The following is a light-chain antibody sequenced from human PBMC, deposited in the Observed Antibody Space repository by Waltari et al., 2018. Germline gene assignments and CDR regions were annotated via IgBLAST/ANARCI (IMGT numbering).Light chain of an antibody. V-gene: IGKV3-11*01. CDR1: QSVSTS. J-gene: IGKJ1*01. CDR3: QRRSNSPPWT. Sequence: EIVLTQSPVTLSLSPGERANLSCRASQSVSTSLAWYQHRPGQAPRLLIYDASTRATGIPARFSGSGSGTDFTLTISSLEPEDFAVYYCQRRSNSPPWTFGQGTTVEVK. CDR2: DAS.